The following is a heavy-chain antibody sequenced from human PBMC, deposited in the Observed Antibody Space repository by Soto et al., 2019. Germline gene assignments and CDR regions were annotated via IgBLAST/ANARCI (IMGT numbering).Heavy chain of an antibody. CDR1: GGSVTNHH. CDR3: ATYLGGGGGRGY. D-gene: IGHD2-21*01. CDR2: INYDGST. J-gene: IGHJ4*02. V-gene: IGHV4-59*08. Sequence: QVQLQESGPGLVKPSETLSLTCTVSGGSVTNHHLSWIRQPPGKELEWMGYINYDGSTTYNPSLRSRVTISLDTSNSQLSLKLSSVTAADTAVYYCATYLGGGGGRGYWGQGTLVTVSS.